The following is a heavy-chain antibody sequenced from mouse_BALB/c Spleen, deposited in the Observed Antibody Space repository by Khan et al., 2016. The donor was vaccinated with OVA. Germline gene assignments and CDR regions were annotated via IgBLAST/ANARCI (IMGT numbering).Heavy chain of an antibody. CDR1: GFTFSNYA. J-gene: IGHJ3*01. Sequence: EVELVESGGGLVKPGGSLKLSCAASGFTFSNYAMSWVRQSPEKRLEWVASISSGDSTYYPDSLKGRFTISRDNARNILYLQMSSLRSEDTAMYYCARDYWFAYWGQGTLVTVSA. CDR2: ISSGDST. CDR3: ARDYWFAY. V-gene: IGHV5-6-5*01.